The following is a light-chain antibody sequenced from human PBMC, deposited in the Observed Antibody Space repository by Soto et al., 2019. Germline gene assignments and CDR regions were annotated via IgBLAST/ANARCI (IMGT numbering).Light chain of an antibody. CDR1: QSISSW. V-gene: IGKV1-5*01. CDR3: QQYNSSPET. Sequence: DIQMTQSPSTLSASVGDRVTITCRASQSISSWLAWYQQKPGKAPKLLIYDASSLESGVPSRFSGSGSGTEFTLTISRLQPDDFATYYCQQYNSSPETFGQGTKVEIK. J-gene: IGKJ1*01. CDR2: DAS.